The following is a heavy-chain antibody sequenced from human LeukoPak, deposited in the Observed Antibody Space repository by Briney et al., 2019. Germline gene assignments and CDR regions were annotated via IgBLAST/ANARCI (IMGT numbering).Heavy chain of an antibody. CDR3: ARGPPGRVYDSSKRGLFDP. D-gene: IGHD3-22*01. V-gene: IGHV1-46*01. J-gene: IGHJ5*02. CDR1: GYTFSSYY. Sequence: ASVKVSCKASGYTFSSYYMHWVRQAPGQGLGWMGIINPSGGSTSYAQKFQGRVTVTRDTSTSTVFMELSSLRSEDTAVYYCARGPPGRVYDSSKRGLFDPWGQGTLVTVSS. CDR2: INPSGGST.